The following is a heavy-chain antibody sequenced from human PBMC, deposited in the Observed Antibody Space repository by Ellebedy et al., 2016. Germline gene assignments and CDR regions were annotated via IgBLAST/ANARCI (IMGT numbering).Heavy chain of an antibody. CDR3: ARMGTTSNWFDP. Sequence: GESLKISXKGSGYSFTSYWIGWVRQMPGKGLEWMGIIYPGDSETRYSPSFQGQVTISADKSITTAYLQWSGLKASDTAMYYCARMGTTSNWFDPWGQGTLVTVSS. CDR2: IYPGDSET. CDR1: GYSFTSYW. D-gene: IGHD4-17*01. J-gene: IGHJ5*02. V-gene: IGHV5-51*01.